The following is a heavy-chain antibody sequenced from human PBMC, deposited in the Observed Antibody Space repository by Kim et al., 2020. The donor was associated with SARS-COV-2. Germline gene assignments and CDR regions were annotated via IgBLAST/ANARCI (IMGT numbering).Heavy chain of an antibody. CDR2: ISYDGSNK. V-gene: IGHV3-30*18. D-gene: IGHD5-18*01. J-gene: IGHJ4*02. CDR1: GFTFSSYG. CDR3: AKETGRYSYVLDY. Sequence: GGSLRLSCAASGFTFSSYGMHWVRQAPGKGLEWVAVISYDGSNKYYADSVKGRFTISRDNSKNTLYLQMNSLRAEDTAVYYCAKETGRYSYVLDYWGQGTLVTVSS.